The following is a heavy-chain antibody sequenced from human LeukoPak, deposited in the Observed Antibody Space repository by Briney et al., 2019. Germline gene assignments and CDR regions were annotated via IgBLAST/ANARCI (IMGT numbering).Heavy chain of an antibody. J-gene: IGHJ3*01. Sequence: GGSLRLSCAASGFIFNDYAMHWVRQTPGKGLEWVSGITWDSATIDYADSVKGRFTISRDNAKKSLYLQMNSLRAEDTALYYCAKQGPYCSSTSCSHAFNVWGQGTTVTVS. CDR2: ITWDSATI. CDR1: GFIFNDYA. D-gene: IGHD2-2*01. V-gene: IGHV3-9*01. CDR3: AKQGPYCSSTSCSHAFNV.